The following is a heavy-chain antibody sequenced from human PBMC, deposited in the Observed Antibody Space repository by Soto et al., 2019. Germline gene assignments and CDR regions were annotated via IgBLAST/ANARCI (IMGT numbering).Heavy chain of an antibody. CDR3: AKDFYSTSYSTSSFSAFDF. V-gene: IGHV3-23*01. J-gene: IGHJ3*01. CDR1: GFSFSTNA. D-gene: IGHD6-6*01. Sequence: EVQLLESGGGLVQPGGSLRLSCAASGFSFSTNAMSWVRQAPGKGLEWVSGISASGGNTNYADSVKGRFTISRDNSKNTLYLPMNSLRAGDTAVYYCAKDFYSTSYSTSSFSAFDFWGQGTVVTVSS. CDR2: ISASGGNT.